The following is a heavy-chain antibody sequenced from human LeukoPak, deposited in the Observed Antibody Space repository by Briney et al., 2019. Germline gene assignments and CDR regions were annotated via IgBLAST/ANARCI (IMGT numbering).Heavy chain of an antibody. D-gene: IGHD1-26*01. CDR1: GYTFTGYY. J-gene: IGHJ6*03. CDR2: INPNSGGT. CDR3: AREAGGSYYEGPYYHYYYMDV. V-gene: IGHV1-2*06. Sequence: ASVKVSCKASGYTFTGYYMHWVRQAPGQGLEWMGRINPNSGGTNYAQKFQGRVTMTRDTSISTAYMELSRLRSDDTAVYYCAREAGGSYYEGPYYHYYYMDVWGKGTTVTVSS.